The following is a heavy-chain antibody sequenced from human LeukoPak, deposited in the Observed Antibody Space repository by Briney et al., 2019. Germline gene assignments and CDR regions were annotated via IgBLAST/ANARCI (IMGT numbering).Heavy chain of an antibody. D-gene: IGHD5-18*01. CDR1: GFTVSSNY. CDR3: ARAPGRHSYGPYYFDY. J-gene: IGHJ4*02. CDR2: IYSGGST. V-gene: IGHV3-53*01. Sequence: GGSLRLSCAASGFTVSSNYMSWVRQAPGKGLEWVSVIYSGGSTYYADSVKGRFTTSRDNSKNTLYLQMNSLRAEDTAVYYCARAPGRHSYGPYYFDYWGQGTLVTVSS.